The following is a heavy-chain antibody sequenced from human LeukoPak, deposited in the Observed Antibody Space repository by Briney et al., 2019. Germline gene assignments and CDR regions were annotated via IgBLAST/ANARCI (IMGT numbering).Heavy chain of an antibody. V-gene: IGHV3-33*01. D-gene: IGHD2-2*01. J-gene: IGHJ4*02. Sequence: PGRSLRLSCAASGFAFSSYGMHWVRQAPGKGLEWVAVIWYDGSNKYYADSVKGRFTISRDNSKNTLYLQMNSLRAEDTAVYYCARDQGRDIVVVPAAIFDYWGQGTLVTVSS. CDR2: IWYDGSNK. CDR1: GFAFSSYG. CDR3: ARDQGRDIVVVPAAIFDY.